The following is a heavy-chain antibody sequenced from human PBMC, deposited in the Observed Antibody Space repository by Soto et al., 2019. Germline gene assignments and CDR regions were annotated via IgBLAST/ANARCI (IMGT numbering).Heavy chain of an antibody. J-gene: IGHJ5*02. CDR2: IYYSGST. CDR1: GGSISSSSYY. Sequence: PSETLSLTCTVSGGSISSSSYYWGWIRQPPGKGLEWIGNIYYSGSTYYNPSLKSRVTISVDTSKNQFSLKLSSVTAADTAVYYCASAYDILTGYYKVSNWFDPWGQGTLVTVSS. D-gene: IGHD3-9*01. V-gene: IGHV4-39*01. CDR3: ASAYDILTGYYKVSNWFDP.